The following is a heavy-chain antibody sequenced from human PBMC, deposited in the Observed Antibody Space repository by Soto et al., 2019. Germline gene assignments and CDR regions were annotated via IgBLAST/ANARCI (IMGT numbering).Heavy chain of an antibody. D-gene: IGHD3-9*01. CDR1: GGSISRSNW. J-gene: IGHJ4*02. V-gene: IGHV4-4*02. Sequence: QVQRQESGPGLVKPSGTLSLTCAVSGGSISRSNWWSWVRQPPGKGLEWIGEIYHSGSTNYHPSLKSRVTISVDKSKNQFSLKLTSLTAADTAVYYCARSITFDWLFFDNWGQGTLVTVSS. CDR3: ARSITFDWLFFDN. CDR2: IYHSGST.